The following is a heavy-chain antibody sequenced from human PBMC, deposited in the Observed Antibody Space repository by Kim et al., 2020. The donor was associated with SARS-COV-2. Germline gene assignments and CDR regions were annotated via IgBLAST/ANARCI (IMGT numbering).Heavy chain of an antibody. CDR1: GGTFSSYA. Sequence: SVKVSCKASGGTFSSYAISWVRQAPGQGLEWMGGIIPIFGTANYAQKFQGRVTITADESTSTAYMELSSLRSEDTAVYYCARSTMIVVAYFDYWGQGTLVTVSS. J-gene: IGHJ4*02. CDR3: ARSTMIVVAYFDY. CDR2: IIPIFGTA. V-gene: IGHV1-69*13. D-gene: IGHD3-22*01.